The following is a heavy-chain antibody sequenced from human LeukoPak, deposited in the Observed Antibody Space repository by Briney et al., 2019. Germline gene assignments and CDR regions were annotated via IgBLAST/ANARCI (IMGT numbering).Heavy chain of an antibody. CDR1: GYTFTSYG. CDR2: ISAYNGNT. V-gene: IGHV1-18*04. D-gene: IGHD6-13*01. J-gene: IGHJ4*02. Sequence: GSVKVSCKASGYTFTSYGISWVRQTPGQGLEWMGWISAYNGNTNYAQKLQGRVTMTTDTSTSTAYMELRSLRSDDTAVYYCASGYPPFVFDYWGQGTLVTVSS. CDR3: ASGYPPFVFDY.